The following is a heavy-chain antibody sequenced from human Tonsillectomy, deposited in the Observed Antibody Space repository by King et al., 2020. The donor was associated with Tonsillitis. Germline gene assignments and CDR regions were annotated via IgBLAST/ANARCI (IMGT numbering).Heavy chain of an antibody. D-gene: IGHD3-3*01. CDR2: ISSSSSYI. CDR1: GFTFSSYS. V-gene: IGHV3-21*01. J-gene: IGHJ4*02. CDR3: ARDRLPYDFWSGYYSPYYFDY. Sequence: VQLVESGGGLVKPGGSLRLSCAASGFTFSSYSMNWVRQAPGKGLEWVSSISSSSSYIYYADSVKGRFTISRDNAKNSLYLQMNSLRAEDTAVYYCARDRLPYDFWSGYYSPYYFDYWGQGTLVTVSS.